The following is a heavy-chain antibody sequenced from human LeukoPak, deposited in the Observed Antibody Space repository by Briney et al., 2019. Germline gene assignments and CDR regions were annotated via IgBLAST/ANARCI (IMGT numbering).Heavy chain of an antibody. Sequence: GGSLRLSCAASGFTLSSYSMNWVRQAPGKGLEWVSSISSSSSYIYYADSVKGRFTISRDNAKNSLYLQMNSLRAEDTAVYYCARGRYSGSYYGEYFQHWGQGTLVTVSS. CDR2: ISSSSSYI. CDR3: ARGRYSGSYYGEYFQH. D-gene: IGHD1-26*01. CDR1: GFTLSSYS. J-gene: IGHJ1*01. V-gene: IGHV3-21*01.